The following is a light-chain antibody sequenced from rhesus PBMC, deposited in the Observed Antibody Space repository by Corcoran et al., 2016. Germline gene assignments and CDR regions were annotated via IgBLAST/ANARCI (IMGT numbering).Light chain of an antibody. Sequence: QAAPTQSPSVSGSPGQSVTISCTGTSSDIGGYNRVSWYQQHPGKAPKLMIYEVSTRPSGVSDRFSGSKSGNTASLSISGLQAEDVADYYCSSYTNIGTYIFAAGTRLTVL. CDR1: SSDIGGYNR. CDR3: SSYTNIGTYI. V-gene: IGLV2-13*03. CDR2: EVS. J-gene: IGLJ1*01.